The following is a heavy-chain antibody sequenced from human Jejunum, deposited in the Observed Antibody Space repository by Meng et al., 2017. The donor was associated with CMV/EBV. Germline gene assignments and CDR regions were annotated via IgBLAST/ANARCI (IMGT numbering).Heavy chain of an antibody. CDR2: INPNTGGT. CDR1: AYPFTDYY. Sequence: AYPFTDYYMHWVRQAPGQGLEWMGWINPNTGGTNHAQKFQGRVTMTRDTSTNTAYMELTRLRSDDTALYYCAKDGGSYLDYYFDYWGQGTLVTVSS. CDR3: AKDGGSYLDYYFDY. D-gene: IGHD1-26*01. J-gene: IGHJ4*02. V-gene: IGHV1-2*02.